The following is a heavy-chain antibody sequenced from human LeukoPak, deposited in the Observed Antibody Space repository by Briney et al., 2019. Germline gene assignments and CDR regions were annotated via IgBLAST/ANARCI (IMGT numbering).Heavy chain of an antibody. V-gene: IGHV3-15*01. CDR3: IRGGTYGGY. D-gene: IGHD1-26*01. J-gene: IGHJ4*02. CDR1: GFTFSNAW. CDR2: IRSKSDGGTT. Sequence: GGSLRLSCAASGFTFSNAWMSWVRQAPGKGLEWVGRIRSKSDGGTTDYAAPLKGRFTVSRDDSKNTLYLQMYSLKTEYTAVYYCIRGGTYGGYWGQGTLVTVSS.